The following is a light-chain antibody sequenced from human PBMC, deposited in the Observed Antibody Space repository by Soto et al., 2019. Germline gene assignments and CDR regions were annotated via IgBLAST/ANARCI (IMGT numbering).Light chain of an antibody. CDR1: QSVSSN. Sequence: EIVMTQSPAALSVSPGERATLSCRASQSVSSNLAWYQHKPGQAPRLLIHGASTRATGIPDRFSGSGSGTDFTLTISRLEPEDFVVYYCQHHGNSAYTFGQGTKLEIK. CDR3: QHHGNSAYT. V-gene: IGKV3D-15*01. J-gene: IGKJ2*01. CDR2: GAS.